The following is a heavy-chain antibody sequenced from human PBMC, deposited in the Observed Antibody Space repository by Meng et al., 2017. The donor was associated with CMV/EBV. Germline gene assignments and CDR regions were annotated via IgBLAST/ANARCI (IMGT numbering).Heavy chain of an antibody. CDR2: IIPTLGIA. CDR3: ARENGVAGVEHFDY. CDR1: GGTFSSYA. Sequence: SVKVSCKASGGTFSSYAISWVRQAPGQGLEWMGGIIPTLGIANYAQKFQGRVTITADKSTSTAYMELSSLRSEDTAVYYCARENGVAGVEHFDYWGQGTLVTVSS. V-gene: IGHV1-69*10. J-gene: IGHJ4*02. D-gene: IGHD3-3*01.